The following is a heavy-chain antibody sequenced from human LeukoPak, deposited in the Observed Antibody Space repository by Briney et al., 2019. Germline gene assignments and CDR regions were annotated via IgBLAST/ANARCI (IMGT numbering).Heavy chain of an antibody. CDR1: GYSISGGYY. J-gene: IGHJ6*03. CDR2: TYHSGST. Sequence: SETLSLTCTVSGYSISGGYYWGWIRQPPGKGLEWIGNTYHSGSTYYNPSLKSRVTISVDTSKNQFSLKLSSVTAADTAVYYCAREASRYYYYMAVWGKGTTVTVSS. V-gene: IGHV4-38-2*02. CDR3: AREASRYYYYMAV. D-gene: IGHD2-2*01.